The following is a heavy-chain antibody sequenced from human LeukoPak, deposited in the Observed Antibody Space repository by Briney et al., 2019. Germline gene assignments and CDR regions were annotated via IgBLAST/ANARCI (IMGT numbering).Heavy chain of an antibody. Sequence: GASVKVSCKASGYTFTSYGISWVRQAPGQGLEWMGWISAYNGNTNYAQKLQGRVTMTTDTSTSTAYMELMSLRSDGTAVYYCARDXATDYYDSSGYYVGDAFDIWGQGTMVTV. CDR3: ARDXATDYYDSSGYYVGDAFDI. J-gene: IGHJ3*02. V-gene: IGHV1-18*01. CDR2: ISAYNGNT. CDR1: GYTFTSYG. D-gene: IGHD3-22*01.